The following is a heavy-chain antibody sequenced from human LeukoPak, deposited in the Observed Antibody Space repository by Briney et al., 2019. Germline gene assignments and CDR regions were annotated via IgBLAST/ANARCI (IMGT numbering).Heavy chain of an antibody. CDR2: ISSSGSTI. Sequence: GGSLRLSCAASGFTFSSYEMNWVRQAPGRGLEWVSYISSSGSTIYYADSVKGRFTISRDNAKNSLYLQMNSLRAEDTAVYYCARDRGGGSYRFDYWGQGTLVTVSS. J-gene: IGHJ4*02. CDR3: ARDRGGGSYRFDY. V-gene: IGHV3-48*03. CDR1: GFTFSSYE. D-gene: IGHD1-26*01.